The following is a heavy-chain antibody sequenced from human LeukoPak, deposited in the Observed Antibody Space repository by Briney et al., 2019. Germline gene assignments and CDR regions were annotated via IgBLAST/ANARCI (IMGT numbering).Heavy chain of an antibody. J-gene: IGHJ3*02. CDR1: GYTFTGYY. CDR3: ARELGILARDI. D-gene: IGHD7-27*01. V-gene: IGHV1-2*06. Sequence: ASVKVSCKASGYTFTGYYMHWVRQAPGQGLEWMGRINPNSGGTNYAQKFQGRVTMTRDTSITIAYMELSRLRSDDTAVYYCARELGILARDIWGQGTMVTVSS. CDR2: INPNSGGT.